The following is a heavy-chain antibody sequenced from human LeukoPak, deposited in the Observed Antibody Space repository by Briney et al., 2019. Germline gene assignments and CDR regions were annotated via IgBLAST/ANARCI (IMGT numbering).Heavy chain of an antibody. V-gene: IGHV3-7*01. Sequence: GGSLRLSCVASGLTFSNYWMNWVRQAPGKGLEWVANIKQDGSAENYVDSVRGRFTISRDNAKNSVYLQMNSLRDDDTAVYYCAGGMGDITDYWGQGILVTVSS. CDR3: AGGMGDITDY. CDR1: GLTFSNYW. J-gene: IGHJ4*02. D-gene: IGHD3-16*01. CDR2: IKQDGSAE.